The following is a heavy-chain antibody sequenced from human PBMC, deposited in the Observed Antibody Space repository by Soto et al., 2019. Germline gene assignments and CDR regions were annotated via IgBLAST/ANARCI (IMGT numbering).Heavy chain of an antibody. Sequence: PSETLSLTCAVYGGSFSGYYWSWIRQPPGKGLEWIGEINHSGSTNYNPSLKGRDTISVDTSKNQFSLKLSSVTAADTAVYYCARGPPYNWNTYYFDYWGQGALVTVSS. CDR3: ARGPPYNWNTYYFDY. D-gene: IGHD1-20*01. CDR1: GGSFSGYY. V-gene: IGHV4-34*01. CDR2: INHSGST. J-gene: IGHJ4*02.